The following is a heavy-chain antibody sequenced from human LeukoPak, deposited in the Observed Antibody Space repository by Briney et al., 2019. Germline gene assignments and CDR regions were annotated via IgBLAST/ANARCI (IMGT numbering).Heavy chain of an antibody. J-gene: IGHJ4*02. D-gene: IGHD5-12*01. CDR3: ARDSGYSGYSDY. V-gene: IGHV3-48*03. CDR2: ISSSGSTI. CDR1: GFTFSSYE. Sequence: GGSLRLSCAASGFTFSSYEMHWVRQAPGKGLEWISYISSSGSTIYYADSVKGRFTISRDNGKNSLYLQMNSLRAEDTAVYYCARDSGYSGYSDYWGQGTLVTVSS.